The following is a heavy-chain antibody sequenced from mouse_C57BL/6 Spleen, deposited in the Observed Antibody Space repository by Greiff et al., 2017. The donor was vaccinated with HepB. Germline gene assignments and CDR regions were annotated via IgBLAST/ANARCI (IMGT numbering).Heavy chain of an antibody. V-gene: IGHV10-3*01. CDR3: VREQLRLLYFDY. D-gene: IGHD3-2*02. CDR2: IRSKSSNYAT. J-gene: IGHJ2*01. Sequence: EADGGLVQPKGSLKLSCAASGFTFNTYAMHWVRQAPGKGLEWVARIRSKSSNYATYYADSVKDRFTISRDDSQSMLYLQMNNLKTEDTAMYYCVREQLRLLYFDYWGQGTTLTVSS. CDR1: GFTFNTYA.